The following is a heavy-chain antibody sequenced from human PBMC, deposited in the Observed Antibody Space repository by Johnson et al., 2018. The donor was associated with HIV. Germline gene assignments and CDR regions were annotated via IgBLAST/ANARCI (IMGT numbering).Heavy chain of an antibody. Sequence: QVQLVESGGGLVQPGGSLRLSCAASGFTVSSNYMSWVRQAPGKGLEWMAVISYDGSNKYYADSVKGRFTISRDNSKNTLYLQMNSLRAEDTAVYYCARESGKKRSSSPGPDAFDIWGQGTMVTVSS. CDR3: ARESGKKRSSSPGPDAFDI. CDR1: GFTVSSNY. J-gene: IGHJ3*02. V-gene: IGHV3-30*03. CDR2: ISYDGSNK. D-gene: IGHD6-6*01.